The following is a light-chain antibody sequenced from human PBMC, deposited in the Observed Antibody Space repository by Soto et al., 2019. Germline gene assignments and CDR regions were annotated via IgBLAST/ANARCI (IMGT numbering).Light chain of an antibody. CDR1: RSVTSN. V-gene: IGKV3-15*01. J-gene: IGKJ1*01. CDR3: QQFNDWPRT. CDR2: GAS. Sequence: EIVMTQSPVTLSVSPGERATLSCRASRSVTSNLAWYQQKPGQAPRLLIYGASTRATGIPARFSGSGSGTEFTLTISNLQSEDFAIYYCQQFNDWPRTFGQGTKVDIK.